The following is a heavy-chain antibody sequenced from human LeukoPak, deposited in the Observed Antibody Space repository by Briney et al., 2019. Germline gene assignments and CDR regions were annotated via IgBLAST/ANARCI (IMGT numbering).Heavy chain of an antibody. CDR2: IKQDGSEK. J-gene: IGHJ4*02. D-gene: IGHD3-22*01. Sequence: GGSLRLSFSASEFTLSSYWMSWVRPAPGRGLEWVANIKQDGSEKYYVDSVKGRFTMPRDNAKNSRYLQMNSLRAEETAVYYCARVSDSSGYYYSDSWGQGTQVTVSS. V-gene: IGHV3-7*01. CDR3: ARVSDSSGYYYSDS. CDR1: EFTLSSYW.